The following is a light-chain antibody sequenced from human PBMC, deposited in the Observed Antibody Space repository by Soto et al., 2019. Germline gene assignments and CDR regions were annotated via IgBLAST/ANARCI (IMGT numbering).Light chain of an antibody. Sequence: DIQMTQSPSTLSASIGDRVTITCRASQSIKTWLAWYQQKPGEAPKLLIYKASSLETGVPSRFSGSGSGAEFTLTISSLQPDDFATYYCQHYNSYSEAFGQGTKV. CDR2: KAS. J-gene: IGKJ1*01. CDR1: QSIKTW. V-gene: IGKV1-5*03. CDR3: QHYNSYSEA.